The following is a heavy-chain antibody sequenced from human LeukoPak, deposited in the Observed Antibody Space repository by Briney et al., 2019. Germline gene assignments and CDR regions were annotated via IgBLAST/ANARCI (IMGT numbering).Heavy chain of an antibody. CDR3: ARAISSGHPDY. Sequence: SETLSLTCTVSGGSISSYYWTWIRQPPGKGLEWIGYISYSGSTNYNPYLKSRVTISADTSKNHFSLKLTSVTAADTAIYYCARAISSGHPDYWGQGTLVTVSS. V-gene: IGHV4-59*01. CDR1: GGSISSYY. CDR2: ISYSGST. D-gene: IGHD3-3*01. J-gene: IGHJ4*02.